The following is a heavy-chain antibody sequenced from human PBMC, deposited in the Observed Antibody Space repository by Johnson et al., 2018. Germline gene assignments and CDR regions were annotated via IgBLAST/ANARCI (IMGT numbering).Heavy chain of an antibody. CDR1: GFTFSNYW. V-gene: IGHV3-74*01. CDR3: ARVQYNSGWSPFDY. CDR2: INSDGSTT. D-gene: IGHD6-19*01. J-gene: IGHJ4*02. Sequence: VQLQESGGGLVQPGGSLRLSCAASGFTFSNYWMHWVRQAPGKGLVWVSRINSDGSTTSYADSVKGRFTISRDHAKNTLYLPMNSLGAEDTAVYYCARVQYNSGWSPFDYWGQGTLGTVSS.